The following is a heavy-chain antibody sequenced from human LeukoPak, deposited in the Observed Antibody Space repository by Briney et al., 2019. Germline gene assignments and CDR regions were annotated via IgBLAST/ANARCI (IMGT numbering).Heavy chain of an antibody. D-gene: IGHD2-21*02. CDR3: ARRDCVGDCYSNWFDP. CDR1: GYTFTNYF. V-gene: IGHV1-46*01. Sequence: ASVKVSCKVSGYTFTNYFMHWVRQAPAQGLEWMGIINPRGVSTGYAQKFQGRITMTTDISTRTVYMELRSLESEDTAVYYCARRDCVGDCYSNWFDPWGQGTLVTVSS. CDR2: INPRGVST. J-gene: IGHJ5*02.